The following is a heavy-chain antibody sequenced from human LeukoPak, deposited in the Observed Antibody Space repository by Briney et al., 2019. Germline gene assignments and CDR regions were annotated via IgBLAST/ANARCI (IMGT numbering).Heavy chain of an antibody. D-gene: IGHD3-10*01. Sequence: SETLSLTCTVSGGSTRGYFWSWIRQPPGKGLEWIGEINHSGSPNYNPSLKSRVTISVDTSKNQVSLKLNSVTAADTAVYARGPDSGSYYAWFDPWGQGTLVTVSS. V-gene: IGHV4-34*01. CDR1: GGSTRGYF. J-gene: IGHJ5*02. CDR2: INHSGSP. CDR3: GPDSGSYYAWFDP.